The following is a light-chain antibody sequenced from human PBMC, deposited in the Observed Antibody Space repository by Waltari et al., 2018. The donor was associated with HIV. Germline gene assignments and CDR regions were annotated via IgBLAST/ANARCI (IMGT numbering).Light chain of an antibody. CDR1: SRDVGGYNY. CDR3: SSYAGSNNFGV. Sequence: QSALTQPPSASGSPGQSVTISCTGTSRDVGGYNYVSWYQQHPGKAPKLMIYEVSKRPSGVPDRFSGSKSGNTASLAVSGRQAEDEADYYCSSYAGSNNFGVFGGGTKLTVL. CDR2: EVS. V-gene: IGLV2-8*01. J-gene: IGLJ2*01.